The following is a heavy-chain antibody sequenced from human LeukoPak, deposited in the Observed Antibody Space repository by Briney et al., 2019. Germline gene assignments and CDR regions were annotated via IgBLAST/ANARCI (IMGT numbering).Heavy chain of an antibody. Sequence: PSETLSLTCTVSGGSISSYYWSWIRQPPGKGLEWIGYIYYSGSTNYNPSLKNRVTISVDTSKNQFSLKLSSVTAADTAVYYCARGGARPFDYWGQGTLVTVSS. CDR3: ARGGARPFDY. J-gene: IGHJ4*02. CDR2: IYYSGST. V-gene: IGHV4-59*01. CDR1: GGSISSYY.